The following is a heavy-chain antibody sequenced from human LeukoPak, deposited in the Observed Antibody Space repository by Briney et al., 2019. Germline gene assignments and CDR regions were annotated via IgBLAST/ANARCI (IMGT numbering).Heavy chain of an antibody. CDR2: IIPIFGTA. D-gene: IGHD3-22*01. V-gene: IGHV1-69*06. CDR3: ASMMYYYDSSGYHGVY. J-gene: IGHJ4*02. Sequence: SVKISCKASGGTFSSYAISWVRHAPGQGLEWMGGIIPIFGTANYAQKFQGRVTITADKSTSTAYMELSSLRSEDTAVYYCASMMYYYDSSGYHGVYWGQGTLVTVSS. CDR1: GGTFSSYA.